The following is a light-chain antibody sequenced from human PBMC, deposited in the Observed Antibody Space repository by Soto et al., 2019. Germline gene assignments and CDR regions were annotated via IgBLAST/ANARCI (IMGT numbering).Light chain of an antibody. Sequence: DVQMTQSPSSLSASIGDRVTLTCRASQNIAEFLNWYQVKSDKGPKLLIYGTSTLQSGVPSRYNGGGSETEFTLTISNLHPEDCAVYYCQQFYSPVLSFGGGTRVELK. J-gene: IGKJ4*01. V-gene: IGKV1-39*01. CDR3: QQFYSPVLS. CDR2: GTS. CDR1: QNIAEF.